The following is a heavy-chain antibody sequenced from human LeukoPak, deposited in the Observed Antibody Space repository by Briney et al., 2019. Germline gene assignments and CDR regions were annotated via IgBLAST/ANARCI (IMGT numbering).Heavy chain of an antibody. CDR2: IKQDGSEK. Sequence: GSLRLSCAASGFTVSNNYMSWVRQAPGKGLEWVANIKQDGSEKYYVDSVKGRFTISRDNAKNSLYLQMNSLRAEDTAVYYCARKIGGMDVWGQGTTVTVSS. CDR1: GFTVSNNY. J-gene: IGHJ6*02. CDR3: ARKIGGMDV. D-gene: IGHD2-21*01. V-gene: IGHV3-7*01.